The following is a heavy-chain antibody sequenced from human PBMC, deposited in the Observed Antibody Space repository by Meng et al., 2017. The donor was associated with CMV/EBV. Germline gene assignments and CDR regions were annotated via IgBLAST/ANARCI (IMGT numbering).Heavy chain of an antibody. D-gene: IGHD5-24*01. Sequence: WSWIRQPPGKGLEWIGYIYYSGSTYYNPSLKSRVTISVDTSRNQFSLKLSSVTAADTAVYYCARDSHPLGARRWLQSNQPAPYYFDYWGQGTLVTVSS. CDR2: IYYSGST. J-gene: IGHJ4*02. V-gene: IGHV4-30-4*08. CDR3: ARDSHPLGARRWLQSNQPAPYYFDY.